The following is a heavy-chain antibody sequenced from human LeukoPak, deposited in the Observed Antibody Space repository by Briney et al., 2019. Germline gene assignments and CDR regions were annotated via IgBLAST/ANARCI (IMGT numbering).Heavy chain of an antibody. V-gene: IGHV1-46*01. CDR1: GYTFTNYY. CDR3: ARVAVEWYDSSGYYRNFDY. D-gene: IGHD3-22*01. CDR2: INPSGGST. J-gene: IGHJ4*02. Sequence: ASVKVSCKASGYTFTNYYIHWVRQAPGQGLECMGIINPSGGSTSYAQKFQGRVTMTTDTSTSTAYMELRSLRSDDTAVYYCARVAVEWYDSSGYYRNFDYWGQGTLVTVSS.